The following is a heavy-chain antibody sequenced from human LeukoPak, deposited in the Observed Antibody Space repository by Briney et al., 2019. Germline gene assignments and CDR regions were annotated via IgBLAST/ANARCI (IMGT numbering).Heavy chain of an antibody. CDR3: ARTPIYYFDNSGYYN. Sequence: SETLSLTCAVYGGSFSGYYWSWIRQPPGKGLEWIGEINHSGSTNYNPTLKSRVTISVDTSKNQFSLKLSSVTAADTAVYYCARTPIYYFDNSGYYNWGQGTLVTVSS. J-gene: IGHJ4*02. D-gene: IGHD3-22*01. CDR2: INHSGST. V-gene: IGHV4-34*01. CDR1: GGSFSGYY.